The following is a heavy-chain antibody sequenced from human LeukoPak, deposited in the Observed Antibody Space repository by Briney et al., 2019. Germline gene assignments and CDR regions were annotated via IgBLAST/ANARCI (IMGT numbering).Heavy chain of an antibody. CDR3: ARGGSSSWYEAFDI. CDR1: GGSISSYY. Sequence: PSETLSLTCTVSGGSISSYYWSWIRQPPGKGLEWIGYIYYSGSTNYNPSLKSRVTISVDTSKNQFSLKLSSVTAADTAVYYCARGGSSSWYEAFDIWGQGTMVTVSS. D-gene: IGHD6-13*01. J-gene: IGHJ3*02. V-gene: IGHV4-59*01. CDR2: IYYSGST.